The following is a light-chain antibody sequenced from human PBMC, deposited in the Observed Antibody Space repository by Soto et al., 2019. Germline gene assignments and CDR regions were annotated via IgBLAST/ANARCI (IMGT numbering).Light chain of an antibody. CDR3: LQHNSFPFT. J-gene: IGKJ3*01. V-gene: IGKV1-17*01. CDR2: GSS. Sequence: EIPMTQSPASLSASVGDRVTITCRASQAIRNDLAWYQQKPGKAPKHLIYGSSSLPSGAPARFSGSGSGTQFTLTISSLQPEDFAIYYCLQHNSFPFTFGRGTKVDV. CDR1: QAIRND.